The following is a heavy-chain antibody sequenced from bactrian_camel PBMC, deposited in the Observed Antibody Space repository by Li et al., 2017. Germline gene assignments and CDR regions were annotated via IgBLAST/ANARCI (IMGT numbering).Heavy chain of an antibody. CDR2: IKSGGSST. D-gene: IGHD6*01. CDR1: GFTFATYD. V-gene: IGHV3S40*01. J-gene: IGHJ4*01. CDR3: GTRYPGSWYRTY. Sequence: VQLVESGGGLVQPGGSLRLSCAASGFTFATYDMSWVRQAPGKGFEWVSSIKSGGSSTYYADSLKGRFTISRNDLNDTTYLQMNNVKSEDTALYYCGTRYPGSWYRTYWGQGTQVTV.